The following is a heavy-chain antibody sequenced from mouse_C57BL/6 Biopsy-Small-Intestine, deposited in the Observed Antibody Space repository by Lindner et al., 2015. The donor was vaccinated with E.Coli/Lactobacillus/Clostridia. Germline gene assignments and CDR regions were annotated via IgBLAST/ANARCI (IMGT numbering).Heavy chain of an antibody. CDR2: ILPGSGIT. CDR3: ARSYYSNSYYFDY. CDR1: GYTFTGYW. V-gene: IGHV1-9*01. J-gene: IGHJ2*01. Sequence: VQLQESGAELMKPGASVKLSCKATGYTFTGYWIEWVKQRPGHGLEWIGEILPGSGITNYNEKLKGKATFTADTSSNTAFMQLTSLTTEDSAIHYCARSYYSNSYYFDYWGQGTTLTVSS. D-gene: IGHD2-5*01.